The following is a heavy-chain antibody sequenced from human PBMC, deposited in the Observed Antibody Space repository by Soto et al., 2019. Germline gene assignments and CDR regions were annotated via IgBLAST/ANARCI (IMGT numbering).Heavy chain of an antibody. J-gene: IGHJ4*02. CDR2: ISYDGSNK. CDR3: AKDRVATNEGLDY. V-gene: IGHV3-30*18. Sequence: QVQLVESGGGVVQPGRSLRLSCAASGFTFSGYGMHWVRQAPAKGLEWVAVISYDGSNKYYADSVKGRFTISRDNSKNTLYLQMNSLRAEDTAVYYCAKDRVATNEGLDYWGQGTLVTVSS. CDR1: GFTFSGYG. D-gene: IGHD5-12*01.